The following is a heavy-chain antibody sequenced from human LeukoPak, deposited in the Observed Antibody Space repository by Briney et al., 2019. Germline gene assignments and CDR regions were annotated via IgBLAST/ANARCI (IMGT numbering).Heavy chain of an antibody. V-gene: IGHV1-46*01. CDR2: INPSGSST. Sequence: GASVKVSCKASGYIFTSYYMHWVRQAPGQGLEWMGIINPSGSSTSYAQKFQGRVTMTRDMSTSTVYMELSSLRSEDTAVYYCARTSEGYCRSTRCWAYYYYMDVWGKGTTVTISS. CDR3: ARTSEGYCRSTRCWAYYYYMDV. J-gene: IGHJ6*03. D-gene: IGHD2-2*01. CDR1: GYIFTSYY.